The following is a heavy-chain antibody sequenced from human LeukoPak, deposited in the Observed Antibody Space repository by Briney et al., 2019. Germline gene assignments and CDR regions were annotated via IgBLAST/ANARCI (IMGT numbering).Heavy chain of an antibody. CDR3: ARASGYDFWSGYYSYYFDY. Sequence: VASVKVSCKASGYTFTGYYMHWVRQAPGQGLEWMGWINPNSGGTNYAQKFQGWVTMTRDTSISTAYMELSRLRSDDTAVYYCARASGYDFWSGYYSYYFDYWGQGTLVTVSS. J-gene: IGHJ4*02. D-gene: IGHD3-3*01. V-gene: IGHV1-2*04. CDR1: GYTFTGYY. CDR2: INPNSGGT.